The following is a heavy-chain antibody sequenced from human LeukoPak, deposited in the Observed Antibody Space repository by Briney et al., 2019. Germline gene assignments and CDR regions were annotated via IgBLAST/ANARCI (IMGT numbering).Heavy chain of an antibody. D-gene: IGHD2-15*01. Sequence: PGGSLRLSCAASGVTFSTYTMDWVRQAPGKGLEWVSRIGSRGSSIYYADSVKGRFTISRDNAKNSLYLQMNSLRAEDTAVYYCARVGGCSGGSCYATQGDAFDIWGQGTMVTVSS. CDR3: ARVGGCSGGSCYATQGDAFDI. V-gene: IGHV3-21*01. CDR2: IGSRGSSI. CDR1: GVTFSTYT. J-gene: IGHJ3*02.